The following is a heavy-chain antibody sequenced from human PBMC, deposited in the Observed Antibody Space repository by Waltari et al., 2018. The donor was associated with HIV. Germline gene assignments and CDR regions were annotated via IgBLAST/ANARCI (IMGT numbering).Heavy chain of an antibody. J-gene: IGHJ4*02. V-gene: IGHV4-39*07. CDR3: ARDSVAGLFDY. CDR2: IYYSGGT. D-gene: IGHD6-19*01. CDR1: GGSISSSSYY. Sequence: QLQLQESGPGLVKPSETLSLTCTVSGGSISSSSYYWGWIRQHPGKGLEWIGSIYYSGGTYYNPSLKSRVTISVDTSKNQFSLKLSSVTAADTAVYYCARDSVAGLFDYWGQGTLVTVSS.